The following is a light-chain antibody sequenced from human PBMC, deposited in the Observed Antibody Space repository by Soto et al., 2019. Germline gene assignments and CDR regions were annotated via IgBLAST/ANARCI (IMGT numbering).Light chain of an antibody. CDR2: AAS. V-gene: IGKV3-20*01. Sequence: EIVLTQSPGTLSLSPGERATLSCRASQSVSINFSACYQQQAGQAPRLLIYAASSRATSIPDRFSGSGSGTDFTLTISSLEPEDFAVYYCQQCGSSPTYTFGQGTKLEIK. J-gene: IGKJ2*01. CDR1: QSVSINF. CDR3: QQCGSSPTYT.